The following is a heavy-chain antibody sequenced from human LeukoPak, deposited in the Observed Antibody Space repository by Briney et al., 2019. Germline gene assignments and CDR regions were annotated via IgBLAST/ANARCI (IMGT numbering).Heavy chain of an antibody. J-gene: IGHJ4*02. V-gene: IGHV1-18*01. CDR3: ARSGGYSGYDYEFDY. D-gene: IGHD5-12*01. Sequence: ASVKVSCKASGGTFSSYAISWVRQAPGQGLEWMGGISAYNGNTNYAQKLQGRVTMTRDTSISTAYMELSRLRSDDTAVYYCARSGGYSGYDYEFDYWGQGTLVTVSS. CDR1: GGTFSSYA. CDR2: ISAYNGNT.